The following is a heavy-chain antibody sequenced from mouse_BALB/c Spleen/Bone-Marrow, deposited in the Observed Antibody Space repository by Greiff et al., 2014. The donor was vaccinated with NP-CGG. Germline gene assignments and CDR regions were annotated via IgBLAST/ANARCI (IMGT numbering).Heavy chain of an antibody. D-gene: IGHD1-2*01. CDR1: GYAFSAYW. Sequence: QVQLQQPGAELVRPGSSVKISCKASGYAFSAYWMNWVKQRPGQGLEWIGQIYPGDGDTNYNGKSKGKATLTADKSSSTAYMQLSSLTSEDSAVYFCTRSTATFDYRGQGTTLTVSS. J-gene: IGHJ2*01. CDR2: IYPGDGDT. V-gene: IGHV1-80*01. CDR3: TRSTATFDY.